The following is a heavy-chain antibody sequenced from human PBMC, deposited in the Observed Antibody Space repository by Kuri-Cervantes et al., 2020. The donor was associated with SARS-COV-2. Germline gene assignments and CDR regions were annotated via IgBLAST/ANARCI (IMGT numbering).Heavy chain of an antibody. J-gene: IGHJ6*02. D-gene: IGHD1-26*01. CDR1: GYTFTSYY. V-gene: IGHV1-46*01. CDR2: INPSGGST. CDR3: AAERVGAITENYYGMDV. Sequence: ASVKVSCKASGYTFTSYYMHWVRQAPGQGLEWMGIINPSGGSTSYAQKFQGRVTITRDMSTSTAYMELSSLRSEDTAVYYCAAERVGAITENYYGMDVWGQGTTVTVSS.